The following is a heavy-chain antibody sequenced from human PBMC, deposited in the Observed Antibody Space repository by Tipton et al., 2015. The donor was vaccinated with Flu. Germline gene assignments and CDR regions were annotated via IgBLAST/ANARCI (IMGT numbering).Heavy chain of an antibody. V-gene: IGHV4-38-2*01. Sequence: TLSLTCAVSGDSISSDYYWGWIRQFPGRGLEWIGTVSRSGDTNYNPSLRSRVTISIDRSKNQFSLKIKSVTAADMAVYYCARRDYSNYVSDTKSWFDPWGQGTLVAVSS. CDR1: GDSISSDYY. D-gene: IGHD4-11*01. CDR2: VSRSGDT. J-gene: IGHJ5*02. CDR3: ARRDYSNYVSDTKSWFDP.